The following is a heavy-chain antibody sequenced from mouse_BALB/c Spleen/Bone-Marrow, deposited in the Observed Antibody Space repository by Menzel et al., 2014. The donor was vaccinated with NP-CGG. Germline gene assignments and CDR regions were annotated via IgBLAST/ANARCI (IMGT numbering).Heavy chain of an antibody. V-gene: IGHV5-2*01. CDR3: ARHGVYDSGGSWYFDV. J-gene: IGHJ1*01. CDR1: EYEFPSHD. Sequence: EVQVVESGGGLVQPGESLKLSCESNEYEFPSHDMSWVRKTPEKRLELVAAINSDGGSTYYPDTMERRFIISRDNTKKTLYLQMSSLRSEDTAMFYCARHGVYDSGGSWYFDVWGAGTTVTVSS. D-gene: IGHD2-3*01. CDR2: INSDGGST.